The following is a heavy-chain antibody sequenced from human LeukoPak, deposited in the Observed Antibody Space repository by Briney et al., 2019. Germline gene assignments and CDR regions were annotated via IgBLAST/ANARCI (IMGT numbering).Heavy chain of an antibody. CDR3: AKDGRSSAPH. J-gene: IGHJ4*02. CDR2: ITNSGGSP. CDR1: GFTFSKYA. Sequence: VGSLRLSCAASGFTFSKYAMSWVRQAPGKGPEWVSGITNSGGSPSSADSVKGRFTISRDNSKNTLYLQMNSLRVEDTAVYYCAKDGRSSAPHWGQGTLVTVSS. D-gene: IGHD6-6*01. V-gene: IGHV3-23*01.